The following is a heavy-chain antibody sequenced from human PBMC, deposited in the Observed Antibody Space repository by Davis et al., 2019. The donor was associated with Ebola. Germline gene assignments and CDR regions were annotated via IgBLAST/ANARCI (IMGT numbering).Heavy chain of an antibody. Sequence: GESLKISCKGSGYSFTSYWIGWVRQMPGKGLEWMGIIYPGDSDTRYSPSFQGQVTISADKSISTAYLQWSSLKASDTAMYYCARPSGREAKGYYYYYGMDVWGQGTTVTVSS. D-gene: IGHD3-10*01. CDR2: IYPGDSDT. J-gene: IGHJ6*02. CDR1: GYSFTSYW. CDR3: ARPSGREAKGYYYYYGMDV. V-gene: IGHV5-51*01.